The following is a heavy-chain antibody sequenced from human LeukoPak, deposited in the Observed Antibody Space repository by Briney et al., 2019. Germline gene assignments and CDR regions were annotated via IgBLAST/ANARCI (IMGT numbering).Heavy chain of an antibody. J-gene: IGHJ4*02. CDR2: IIPTLGIA. CDR1: GGTFSSYA. D-gene: IGHD6-19*01. CDR3: ASSKYSSGWYGDLDY. V-gene: IGHV1-69*04. Sequence: SVKVSCKASGGTFSSYAISWVRQAPGQGLEWMGRIIPTLGIANYAQKFQGRVTITADKSTSTAYMELSSLRSEDTAVYYCASSKYSSGWYGDLDYWGQGTLVTVSS.